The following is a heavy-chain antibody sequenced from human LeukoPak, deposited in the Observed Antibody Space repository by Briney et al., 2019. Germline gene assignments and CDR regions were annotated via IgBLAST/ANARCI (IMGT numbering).Heavy chain of an antibody. Sequence: ASVKVSCKASGYTFTSYDINWVRQATGQGLEWMGRMNPNSGNTGYAQKFQGRVTMTRNTSISTAYMELSSLRSEDTAVYYCARGSHYGDYDDPWGQGTLVTVSS. CDR2: MNPNSGNT. CDR3: ARGSHYGDYDDP. V-gene: IGHV1-8*01. CDR1: GYTFTSYD. D-gene: IGHD4-17*01. J-gene: IGHJ5*02.